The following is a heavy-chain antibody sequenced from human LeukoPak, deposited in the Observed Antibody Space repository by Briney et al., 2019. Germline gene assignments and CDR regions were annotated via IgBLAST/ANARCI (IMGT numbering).Heavy chain of an antibody. CDR3: ARDFAGDRDY. J-gene: IGHJ4*02. D-gene: IGHD4-17*01. V-gene: IGHV3-74*01. CDR2: INPNGITT. Sequence: GGSLRLSCAASGFIFRNYCMHWVRQAPGKGLVWVARINPNGITTTYTDSVKGRFTISRDNAKNTLYLQMNSLRVEDTAVYYCARDFAGDRDYWGQGTLVTVSS. CDR1: GFIFRNYC.